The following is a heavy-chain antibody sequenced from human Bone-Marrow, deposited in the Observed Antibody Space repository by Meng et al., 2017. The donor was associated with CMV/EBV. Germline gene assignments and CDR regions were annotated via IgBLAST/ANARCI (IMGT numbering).Heavy chain of an antibody. CDR2: ISSSSSYI. V-gene: IGHV3-21*01. Sequence: GGSLRLSCAASGFTFSSYSMNWVRQAPGKGLEWVSSISSSSSYIYYADSVKGRFTISRDNAKNSLYLQMNSLRAEDTAVYYCVRYRDFVPAAIGYDYWGQGTLVTVSS. CDR3: VRYRDFVPAAIGYDY. CDR1: GFTFSSYS. D-gene: IGHD2-2*01. J-gene: IGHJ4*02.